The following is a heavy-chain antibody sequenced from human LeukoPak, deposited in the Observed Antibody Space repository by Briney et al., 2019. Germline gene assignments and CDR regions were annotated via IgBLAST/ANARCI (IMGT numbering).Heavy chain of an antibody. CDR1: GGTFSSYT. D-gene: IGHD3-16*01. CDR2: IIPIFDTA. J-gene: IGHJ5*02. CDR3: SGVLNWDHDS. Sequence: SVKVSCKASGGTFSSYTINWVRQAPGQGLEWMGRIIPIFDTANYAQNFQGRVTITADKSTTTVYMELTSLRSEDTAVYYCSGVLNWDHDSWGQGTLVTVSS. V-gene: IGHV1-69*08.